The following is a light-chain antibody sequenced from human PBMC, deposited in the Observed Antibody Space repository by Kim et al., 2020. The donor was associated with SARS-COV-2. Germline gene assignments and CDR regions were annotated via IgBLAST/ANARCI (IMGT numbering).Light chain of an antibody. CDR3: QVWDSSTV. J-gene: IGLJ2*01. V-gene: IGLV3-9*01. CDR2: RDS. CDR1: NIGSKN. Sequence: SYELNQPLSVSVALGQTARITCGGNNIGSKNVHWYQQKPGQAPVLVIYRDSNRPSGIPERFSGSNSGNTATLTISRAQAGDEADYYCQVWDSSTVFGGGTQLTVL.